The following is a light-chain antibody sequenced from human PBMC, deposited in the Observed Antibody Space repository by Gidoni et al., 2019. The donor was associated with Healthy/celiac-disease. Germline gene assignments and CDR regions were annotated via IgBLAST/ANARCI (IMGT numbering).Light chain of an antibody. V-gene: IGKV1-5*01. J-gene: IGKJ2*01. CDR2: DAS. CDR3: QQYNRYSYT. CDR1: QSMSSW. Sequence: DIQMTQTPSTLSASVGDRVTITCRASQSMSSWLAWYQQKPGKAPKLRIYDASSLESGVPSRFSGSGSGTEFTLTISSLQPDDFATYYCQQYNRYSYTFGQGTKLEIK.